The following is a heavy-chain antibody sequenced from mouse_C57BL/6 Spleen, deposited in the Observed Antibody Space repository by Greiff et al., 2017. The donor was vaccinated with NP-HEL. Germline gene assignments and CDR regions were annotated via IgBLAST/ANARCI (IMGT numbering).Heavy chain of an antibody. Sequence: VKLQESGPGLVQPSQSLSITCTVSGFSLTSYGVHWVRQSPGKGLEWLGVIWSGGSTDYNAAFISRLSISKDNSKSQVFFKMNSLQADDTAIYYCASPIYYGYDGFDYWGQGTTLTVSS. CDR1: GFSLTSYG. CDR2: IWSGGST. J-gene: IGHJ2*01. D-gene: IGHD2-2*01. CDR3: ASPIYYGYDGFDY. V-gene: IGHV2-2*01.